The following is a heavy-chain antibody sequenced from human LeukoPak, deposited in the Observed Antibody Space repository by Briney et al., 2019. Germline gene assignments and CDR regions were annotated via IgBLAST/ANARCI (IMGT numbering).Heavy chain of an antibody. J-gene: IGHJ4*02. CDR2: IHDSGST. D-gene: IGHD3-16*01. Sequence: PSETLSLTCTVSGGSIRNYYWTWIRQPPGKGLGCIGYIHDSGSTHFDPSLRSRVTMSIDTSKNQFSLNLSSVTAADTAVYYCATQYASQTLAYGYWGQGTLVTVSS. CDR1: GGSIRNYY. CDR3: ATQYASQTLAYGY. V-gene: IGHV4-59*08.